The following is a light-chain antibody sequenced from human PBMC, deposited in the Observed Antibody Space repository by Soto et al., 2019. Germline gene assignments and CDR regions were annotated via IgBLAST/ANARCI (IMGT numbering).Light chain of an antibody. V-gene: IGKV3-15*01. CDR3: QPYNNWPLT. Sequence: EIVLTQSPGTLSLSPGERATLSCRASQRIGETLSWYQHKPGQTPRLLYCDTSTTATGVPTRISGSRSGAEFTLTINSLQSEYFAVYYCQPYNNWPLTFGGGTKVDIK. CDR1: QRIGET. CDR2: DTS. J-gene: IGKJ4*01.